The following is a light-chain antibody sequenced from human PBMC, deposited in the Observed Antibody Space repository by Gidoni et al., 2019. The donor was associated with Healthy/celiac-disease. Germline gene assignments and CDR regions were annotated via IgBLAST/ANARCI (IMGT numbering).Light chain of an antibody. CDR1: SSDVGIYNL. Sequence: QSALTQPASVSGSPGQSITISCTGTSSDVGIYNLVSWDQQHPGKAPKLMIDEVSKRPSGVSNRFSGSKSGNTASLTSSGLQAEDEADYYCCSYAGSSTFVVFGGGTKLTVL. CDR2: EVS. J-gene: IGLJ2*01. CDR3: CSYAGSSTFVV. V-gene: IGLV2-23*02.